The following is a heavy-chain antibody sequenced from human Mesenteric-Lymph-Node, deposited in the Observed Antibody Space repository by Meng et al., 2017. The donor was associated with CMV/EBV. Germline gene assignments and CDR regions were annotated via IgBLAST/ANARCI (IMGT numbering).Heavy chain of an antibody. D-gene: IGHD6-19*01. Sequence: GESLKISCAASGFTFSSYSMNWVRQAPGKGLEWVSSITSSSSYIYYADSVKGRFTISRDNAKNSLYLQMNSLRAEDTAVYYCARVSSSDWHGGYYGMDVWGQGTTVTVSS. CDR1: GFTFSSYS. CDR2: ITSSSSYI. CDR3: ARVSSSDWHGGYYGMDV. V-gene: IGHV3-21*01. J-gene: IGHJ6*02.